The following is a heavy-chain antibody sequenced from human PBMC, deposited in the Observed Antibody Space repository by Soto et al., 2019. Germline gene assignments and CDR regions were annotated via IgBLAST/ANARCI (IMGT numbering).Heavy chain of an antibody. CDR2: IYPGDSDT. V-gene: IGHV5-51*01. D-gene: IGHD2-15*01. CDR3: ARHRWSEVVVHFGYFDY. CDR1: GYSFTSYW. J-gene: IGHJ4*02. Sequence: PGQSLKISCKGSGYSFTSYWICWVRQMPGKGLEWMGIIYPGDSDTRYSPSFQGQVTISADKSISTAYLQWSSLKASDTAMYYCARHRWSEVVVHFGYFDYWGQGTLVTVSS.